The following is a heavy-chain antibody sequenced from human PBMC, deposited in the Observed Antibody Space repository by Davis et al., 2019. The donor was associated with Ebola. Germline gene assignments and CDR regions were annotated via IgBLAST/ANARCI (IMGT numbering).Heavy chain of an antibody. CDR1: GYTLTELC. D-gene: IGHD1-1*01. Sequence: AASVKVSCKVSGYTLTELCIHWVRQAPGKGLEWMGGFDPEDGDAIYAQKFQGRATMTEDTSTDTAYMELSSLTSEDTAVYYCARAQFPTTSDHWGQGTLVTVSS. CDR3: ARAQFPTTSDH. CDR2: FDPEDGDA. J-gene: IGHJ4*02. V-gene: IGHV1-24*01.